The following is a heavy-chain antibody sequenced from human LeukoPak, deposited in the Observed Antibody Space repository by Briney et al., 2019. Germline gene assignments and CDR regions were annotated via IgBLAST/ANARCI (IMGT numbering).Heavy chain of an antibody. CDR2: ISSSSSYI. CDR1: GFTFSSYS. D-gene: IGHD4-17*01. CDR3: ARGDDYGDYEGAFDI. Sequence: KPGGSLRLSCAASGFTFSSYSMNWVRQAPGKGLEWVSSISSSSSYIYYADSVKGRFTISRDNAKNSLYPQMNSLRAEDTAVYYCARGDDYGDYEGAFDIWGQGTMVTVSS. V-gene: IGHV3-21*01. J-gene: IGHJ3*02.